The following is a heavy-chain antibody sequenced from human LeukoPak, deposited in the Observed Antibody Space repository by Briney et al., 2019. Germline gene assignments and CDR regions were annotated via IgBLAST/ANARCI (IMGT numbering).Heavy chain of an antibody. V-gene: IGHV3-23*01. Sequence: GGSLRLSCAASGFTFSSYAMSWVRQAPGKGLEWVSAISGSGGSTYYADSVKGRFTISRDNSKNTLYLQMNSLRAEDTAVYYCAKARVVAAIADIWWFDPWGQGSLVTVSS. CDR3: AKARVVAAIADIWWFDP. CDR1: GFTFSSYA. D-gene: IGHD2-15*01. CDR2: ISGSGGST. J-gene: IGHJ5*02.